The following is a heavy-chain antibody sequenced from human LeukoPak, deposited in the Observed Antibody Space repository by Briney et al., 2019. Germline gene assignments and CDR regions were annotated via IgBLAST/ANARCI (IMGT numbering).Heavy chain of an antibody. Sequence: GGSLRLSCAASGFTVRSNYMSWVRQAPGKGLEWVSVIYSGGSTYYADSVKGRFTISRDNSKSTLYLQMNSLRAEDTAVYYCAGYYYDSSGYASNVSWGQGTLVTVSS. J-gene: IGHJ5*02. CDR1: GFTVRSNY. V-gene: IGHV3-66*01. CDR2: IYSGGST. D-gene: IGHD3-22*01. CDR3: AGYYYDSSGYASNVS.